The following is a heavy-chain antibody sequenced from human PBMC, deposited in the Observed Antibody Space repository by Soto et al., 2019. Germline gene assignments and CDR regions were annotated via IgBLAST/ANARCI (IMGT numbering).Heavy chain of an antibody. J-gene: IGHJ4*02. CDR1: GGSITSGDYY. D-gene: IGHD4-17*01. CDR2: NYYGGST. CDR3: ASGTTVIKTLDF. V-gene: IGHV4-30-4*01. Sequence: QVQLQESGPGLVKPSQTLSLTCTVSGGSITSGDYYWSCIRQPPGKGLEWVGYNYYGGSTYYNPSLESRITSSLDTAKNQFSLELTSVTAADTAVYYCASGTTVIKTLDFWGQGTLVTVSS.